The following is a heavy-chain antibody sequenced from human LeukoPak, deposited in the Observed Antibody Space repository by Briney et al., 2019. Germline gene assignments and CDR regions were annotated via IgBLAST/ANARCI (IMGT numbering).Heavy chain of an antibody. J-gene: IGHJ4*02. Sequence: SETLSLTCAVYGGSFSGYYWSWIRQPPGKGLEWIGEINHSGSTNYNPSLKSRVTISVDTSKNQFSPKLSSVTAADTAVYYCARTDYYDSSGYLAPSDYWGQGTLVTVSS. CDR2: INHSGST. CDR3: ARTDYYDSSGYLAPSDY. D-gene: IGHD3-22*01. CDR1: GGSFSGYY. V-gene: IGHV4-34*01.